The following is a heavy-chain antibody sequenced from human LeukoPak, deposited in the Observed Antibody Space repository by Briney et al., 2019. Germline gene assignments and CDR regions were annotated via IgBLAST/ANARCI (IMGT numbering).Heavy chain of an antibody. Sequence: SETLSLTCAVYGGSFSGYYWSWLRQPPGKGLEWIGEINHSGSTNYNPSLTSRVTISVDTSKNQFSLKLSSVTAADTAVYYCARGHNYSSLYYYHMDVWGKGTTVTVSS. J-gene: IGHJ6*03. D-gene: IGHD6-13*01. V-gene: IGHV4-34*01. CDR2: INHSGST. CDR3: ARGHNYSSLYYYHMDV. CDR1: GGSFSGYY.